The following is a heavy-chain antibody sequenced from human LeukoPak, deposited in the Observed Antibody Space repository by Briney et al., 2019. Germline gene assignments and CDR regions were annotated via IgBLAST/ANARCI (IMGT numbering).Heavy chain of an antibody. V-gene: IGHV3-48*03. J-gene: IGHJ4*02. D-gene: IGHD2-2*01. CDR1: GFTFSSYE. CDR3: AREVRYRPLLLGNYFDY. Sequence: GGSLGLSCAASGFTFSSYEMNWVRQDPGKGLEGVSYIGSSGSTIYYADSVKGRFTISRDNAKNSLYLQMNSLRAEDTAVYYCAREVRYRPLLLGNYFDYWGQGTLVTVSS. CDR2: IGSSGSTI.